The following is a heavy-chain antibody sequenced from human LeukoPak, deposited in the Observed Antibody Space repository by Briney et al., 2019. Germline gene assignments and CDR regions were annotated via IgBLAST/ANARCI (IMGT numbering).Heavy chain of an antibody. CDR1: GFTFSSYG. CDR3: AKDRSRYSSGCPDY. J-gene: IGHJ4*02. V-gene: IGHV3-30*18. CDR2: ISYDGSNK. Sequence: GGSLRLSCAASGFTFSSYGTHWVRQAPGKGLEWVAVISYDGSNKYYADSVKGRFTISRDNSKNTLYLQMNSLRAEDTAVYYCAKDRSRYSSGCPDYWGQGTLVTVSS. D-gene: IGHD6-19*01.